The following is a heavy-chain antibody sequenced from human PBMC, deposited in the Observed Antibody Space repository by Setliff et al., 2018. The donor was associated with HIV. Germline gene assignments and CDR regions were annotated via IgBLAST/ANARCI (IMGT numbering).Heavy chain of an antibody. CDR2: VYSTGDT. CDR3: ARTHSYCSGNSCSKASFDS. Sequence: PPETLSLTCTVSGASISGHYWRWIRQPPGKGLEWIGYVYSTGDTDYNPSLKSRVTISVDTTKNQLSLKLPSVTAADTAVYYCARTHSYCSGNSCSKASFDSWGQGALVTVSS. V-gene: IGHV4-59*11. D-gene: IGHD2-2*01. J-gene: IGHJ4*02. CDR1: GASISGHY.